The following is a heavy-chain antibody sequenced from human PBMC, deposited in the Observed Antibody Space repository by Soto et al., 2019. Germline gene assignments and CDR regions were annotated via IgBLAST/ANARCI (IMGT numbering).Heavy chain of an antibody. CDR3: STGYSSGWITFNFDY. J-gene: IGHJ4*02. Sequence: QVQLVQSGAEVKKPGSSVKVSCKASGGTFSSYAISWVRQAPGQGLEGMGGIIPIFGTANYAQKFQGRVTITADESTSTAYMELSSLRSEDTAVYYCSTGYSSGWITFNFDYWGQGTLVTVSS. V-gene: IGHV1-69*01. CDR2: IIPIFGTA. CDR1: GGTFSSYA. D-gene: IGHD6-19*01.